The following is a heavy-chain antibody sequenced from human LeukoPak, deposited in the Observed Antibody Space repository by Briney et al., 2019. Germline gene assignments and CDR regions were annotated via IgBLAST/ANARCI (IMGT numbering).Heavy chain of an antibody. Sequence: GGSLRLSCAASGFTFSSYGMSWVRQAPGKGLEWVSAISGSGGSTYYADSVKGRFTISRDNSKNTLYLQMNSLRAEDTAVYYCAKAMGPTVTEDFDYWGQGTLVTVSS. CDR3: AKAMGPTVTEDFDY. CDR1: GFTFSSYG. V-gene: IGHV3-23*01. J-gene: IGHJ4*02. D-gene: IGHD4-17*01. CDR2: ISGSGGST.